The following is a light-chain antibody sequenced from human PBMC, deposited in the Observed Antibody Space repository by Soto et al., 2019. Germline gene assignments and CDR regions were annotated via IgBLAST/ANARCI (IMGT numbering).Light chain of an antibody. Sequence: DIQLTQSPSSLSASVGDRVAISCRASQRIGTFLAWYQQKPEKAPKLLIYAASILQSVVPSRFSGGRSGPDLTLHISSLEPEDVSTYYGQQSNSAPVTFGQGKRLDI. CDR3: QQSNSAPVT. CDR1: QRIGTF. V-gene: IGKV1-27*01. CDR2: AAS. J-gene: IGKJ5*01.